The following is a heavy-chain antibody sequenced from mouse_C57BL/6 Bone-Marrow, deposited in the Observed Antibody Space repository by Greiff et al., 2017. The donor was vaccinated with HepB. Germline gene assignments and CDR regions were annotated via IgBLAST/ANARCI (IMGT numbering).Heavy chain of an antibody. CDR1: GYAFSSYW. J-gene: IGHJ1*03. V-gene: IGHV1-80*01. Sequence: QVQLKESGAELVKPGASVKIFCKASGYAFSSYWMNWVKQRPGKGLEWIGQIYPGDGDTNYNGKFKGKATLTADKSSSTAYMQLSSLTSEDSAVYFCARKGDYYGSSYPYWYFDVWGTGTTVTVSS. CDR2: IYPGDGDT. D-gene: IGHD1-1*01. CDR3: ARKGDYYGSSYPYWYFDV.